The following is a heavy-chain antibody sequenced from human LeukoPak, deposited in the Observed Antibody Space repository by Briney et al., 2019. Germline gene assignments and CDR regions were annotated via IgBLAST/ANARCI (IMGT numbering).Heavy chain of an antibody. J-gene: IGHJ5*02. Sequence: SETLSLTCTVSGGSISSNSYSWRWLRQPPGEGLEWIGSIYYSGSTYYNPSLKSRVTISGDTSKNQFSLKLSSVTAADTAVYYCARGAWYGSGSYGFDPWGQGTLVIVSS. CDR3: ARGAWYGSGSYGFDP. D-gene: IGHD3-10*01. CDR2: IYYSGST. CDR1: GGSISSNSYS. V-gene: IGHV4-39*01.